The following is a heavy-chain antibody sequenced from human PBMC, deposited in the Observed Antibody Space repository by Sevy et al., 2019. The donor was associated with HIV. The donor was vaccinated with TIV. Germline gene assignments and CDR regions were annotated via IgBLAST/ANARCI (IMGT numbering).Heavy chain of an antibody. CDR3: ARDRCSGATCPFDY. Sequence: ASVKVSCKASGYTFTGYYFHWVRQAPGQGLEWMGWINPNSGGTNYPQRSQGRVTMTTDTSLGTAYMELSSLRANDTAVYYCARDRCSGATCPFDYWGQGTLVTVSS. D-gene: IGHD2-15*01. CDR2: INPNSGGT. CDR1: GYTFTGYY. V-gene: IGHV1-2*02. J-gene: IGHJ4*02.